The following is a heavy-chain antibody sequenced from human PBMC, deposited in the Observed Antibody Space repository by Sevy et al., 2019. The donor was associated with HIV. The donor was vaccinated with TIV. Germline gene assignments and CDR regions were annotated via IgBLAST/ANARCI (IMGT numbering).Heavy chain of an antibody. CDR3: ARLGGLGESPLEAFDI. CDR2: SYYNGKT. Sequence: AETLSLTCTVSGGSISRHYWSWLRQPPGKGLERIGSSYYNGKTNYNPSLKSRLTVFVDASKNQFSLKLKSVTAADTAVYYCARLGGLGESPLEAFDIWGQGTLVAVSS. J-gene: IGHJ3*02. V-gene: IGHV4-59*11. CDR1: GGSISRHY. D-gene: IGHD3-16*01.